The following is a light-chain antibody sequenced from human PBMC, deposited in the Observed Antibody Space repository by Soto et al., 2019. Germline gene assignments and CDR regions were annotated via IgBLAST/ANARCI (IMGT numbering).Light chain of an antibody. Sequence: EIVLTQSPATLSLSPGERATLSCRASQSVSSYLAWYQQKPGQGPRLLIYDASNRATGIPARFSGSGSGTDFTLTISNLEPEDFAVYYCQQRSNWPPYTFGQGTKLEIK. V-gene: IGKV3-11*01. J-gene: IGKJ2*01. CDR1: QSVSSY. CDR3: QQRSNWPPYT. CDR2: DAS.